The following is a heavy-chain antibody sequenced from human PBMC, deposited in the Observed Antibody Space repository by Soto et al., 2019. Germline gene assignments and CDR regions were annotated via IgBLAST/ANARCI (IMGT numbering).Heavy chain of an antibody. Sequence: ASVKVSCKASGYTFTSYGISWVRQAPGQGLEWMGWISAYNGNTNYAQKLQGRVTMTTDTSTSTAYMELRSLRSDDTAVYYCARDLAHFLIRVVVDATESFDYWGQGTLVTVSS. V-gene: IGHV1-18*01. CDR2: ISAYNGNT. CDR1: GYTFTSYG. J-gene: IGHJ4*02. CDR3: ARDLAHFLIRVVVDATESFDY. D-gene: IGHD2-15*01.